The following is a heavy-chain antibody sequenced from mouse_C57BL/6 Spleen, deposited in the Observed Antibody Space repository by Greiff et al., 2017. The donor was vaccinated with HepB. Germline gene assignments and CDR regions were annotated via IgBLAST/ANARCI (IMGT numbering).Heavy chain of an antibody. V-gene: IGHV1-52*01. D-gene: IGHD4-1*01. CDR2: IDPSDSET. Sequence: QVQLQQPGAELVRPGSSVKLSCKASGYTFTSYWMHWVKQRPIQGLEWIGNIDPSDSETHYNQKFKDKATLTVDKSSSTAYMQLSSLTSEDSAVYDCAREANWDEDYCDYWGQGTTLTVSS. CDR1: GYTFTSYW. J-gene: IGHJ2*01. CDR3: AREANWDEDYCDY.